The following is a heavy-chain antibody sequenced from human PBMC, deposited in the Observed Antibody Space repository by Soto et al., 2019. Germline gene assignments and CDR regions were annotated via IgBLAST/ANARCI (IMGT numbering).Heavy chain of an antibody. V-gene: IGHV3-23*01. CDR1: GFTFISYA. D-gene: IGHD6-19*01. Sequence: GGSLRLSCAASGFTFISYAMSWVRQAPGRGLEWVSSISGSGGSTYYADSVKGRFTTSRDNSRNTRSLQMNSLRAEDTAVYYCAKERWLDPWGQGTLVTVSS. CDR2: ISGSGGST. J-gene: IGHJ5*02. CDR3: AKERWLDP.